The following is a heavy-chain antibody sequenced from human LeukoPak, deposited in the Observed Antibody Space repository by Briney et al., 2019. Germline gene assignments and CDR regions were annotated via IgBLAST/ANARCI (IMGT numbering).Heavy chain of an antibody. Sequence: GGSLRLSCAASGFRFSGYWMHWVRQAPGKGLVWVSLINTDGGRTAYADSVKGRFTISRDNAKNTLYLQMNSLRAEDTAVYYCARDEYGLSFDYWGQGTLVTVSS. V-gene: IGHV3-74*01. CDR1: GFRFSGYW. CDR3: ARDEYGLSFDY. CDR2: INTDGGRT. J-gene: IGHJ4*02. D-gene: IGHD4-17*01.